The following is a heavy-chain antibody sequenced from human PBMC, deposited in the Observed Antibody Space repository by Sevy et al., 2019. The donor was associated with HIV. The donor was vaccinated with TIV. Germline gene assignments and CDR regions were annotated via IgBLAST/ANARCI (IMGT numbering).Heavy chain of an antibody. CDR1: GASITTNY. D-gene: IGHD5-12*01. CDR2: IYNRGNTDYNT. CDR3: ARAVFSTSGTYYFDY. Sequence: SETLSLTCIVSGASITTNYWSWIRQPAGKGLELIGRIYNRGNTDYNTNYNPSLESRFSMSIDTSMNQFSLNLSSVTVADTAVYYCARAVFSTSGTYYFDYWGQGTLVTVSS. V-gene: IGHV4-4*07. J-gene: IGHJ4*02.